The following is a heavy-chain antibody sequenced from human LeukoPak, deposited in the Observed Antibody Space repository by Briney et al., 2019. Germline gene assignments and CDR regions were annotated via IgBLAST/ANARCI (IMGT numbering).Heavy chain of an antibody. D-gene: IGHD3-16*02. J-gene: IGHJ4*02. CDR1: GFTFSSYG. CDR2: ISYDGSNK. V-gene: IGHV3-30*18. Sequence: GRSLRLSCAASGFTFSSYGMHWVRQAPGKGLEWVAVISYDGSNKHYADSVKGRFTISRDNSKNTLYLQMNSLRAEDTAVYYCAKDGNDYVWGSYRYPYYFDYWGQGTLVTVSS. CDR3: AKDGNDYVWGSYRYPYYFDY.